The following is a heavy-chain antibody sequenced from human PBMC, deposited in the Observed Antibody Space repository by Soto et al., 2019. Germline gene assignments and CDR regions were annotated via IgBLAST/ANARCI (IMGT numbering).Heavy chain of an antibody. CDR2: IIPIFGTA. Sequence: SVKVSGKASGGTFTSYAIGWVRQAPGQRLEWMGGIIPIFGTANYAQKFQGRVTITADESTSTAYMELSSLRSEDTAVYYCARVAWELGDYYYYYGMDVWGQGTTVTVSS. J-gene: IGHJ6*02. V-gene: IGHV1-69*13. CDR3: ARVAWELGDYYYYYGMDV. CDR1: GGTFTSYA. D-gene: IGHD1-26*01.